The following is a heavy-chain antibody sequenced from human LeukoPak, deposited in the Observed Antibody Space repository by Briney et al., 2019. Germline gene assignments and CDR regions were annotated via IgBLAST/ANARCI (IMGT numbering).Heavy chain of an antibody. CDR3: ARKGTTGIYYFDS. D-gene: IGHD1-7*01. V-gene: IGHV3-23*01. Sequence: GGSLRLSCAAAAFTFCSYAMSWARQAPGKGLEWVSTISDSGGSTYYADSVKGRFTFSRDNSKNTLYLQMNSLRAEDTAVYYCARKGTTGIYYFDSWGQGTLVSVSS. J-gene: IGHJ4*02. CDR1: AFTFCSYA. CDR2: ISDSGGST.